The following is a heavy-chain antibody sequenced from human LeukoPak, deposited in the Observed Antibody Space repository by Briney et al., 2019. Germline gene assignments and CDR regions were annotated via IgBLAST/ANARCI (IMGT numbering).Heavy chain of an antibody. J-gene: IGHJ4*02. Sequence: GGSLRLSCTASGFKFDDYGMTWVRQAPGKGLEWVSDINWNGDSRGYAHSVRGRFTIYRDNAKKSLYLQMNSLRAEDTAVYYCVVVFDYWGQGTLVTVSS. D-gene: IGHD3-22*01. CDR3: VVVFDY. V-gene: IGHV3-20*04. CDR1: GFKFDDYG. CDR2: INWNGDSR.